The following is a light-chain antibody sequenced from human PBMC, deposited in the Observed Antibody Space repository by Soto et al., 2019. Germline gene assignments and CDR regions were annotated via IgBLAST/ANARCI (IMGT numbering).Light chain of an antibody. CDR3: QQYDELPLT. CDR1: QDIDTY. CDR2: DAS. V-gene: IGKV1-33*01. Sequence: DIQMTQTPSSLSASVGDRVTITCQASQDIDTYLNWYQHKPGKVPKVLIYDASDVEPGVPSRFSGSGSGTHFVFTISSLEPEDFATYYCQQYDELPLTFGGGTRVEIK. J-gene: IGKJ4*01.